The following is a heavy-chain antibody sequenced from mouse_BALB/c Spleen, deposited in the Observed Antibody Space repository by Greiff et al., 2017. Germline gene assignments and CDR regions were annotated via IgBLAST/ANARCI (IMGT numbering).Heavy chain of an antibody. D-gene: IGHD2-1*01. CDR2: IWAGGST. V-gene: IGHV2-9*02. Sequence: QVQLQQSGPGLVAPSQSLSITCTVSGFSLTSYGVHWVRQPPGKGLEWLGVIWAGGSTNYNSALMSRLSISKDNSKSQVFLKMNSLQTDDTAMYYCARAYGNYLYYFDYWGQGTTLTVSS. CDR1: GFSLTSYG. J-gene: IGHJ2*01. CDR3: ARAYGNYLYYFDY.